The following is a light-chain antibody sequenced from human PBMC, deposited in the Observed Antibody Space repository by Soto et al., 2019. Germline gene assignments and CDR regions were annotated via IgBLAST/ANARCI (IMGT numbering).Light chain of an antibody. Sequence: NVLTQSPGTLSLSPGERATLSCRASQSVTNNFFAWYQQKPGQAPRLLIYGISSRATGIPDRFSGSGSGTDFTLTISRLEPEDFVVYCFQQYITLPHTFGQGTKLEVK. J-gene: IGKJ2*01. CDR3: QQYITLPHT. CDR2: GIS. V-gene: IGKV3-20*01. CDR1: QSVTNNF.